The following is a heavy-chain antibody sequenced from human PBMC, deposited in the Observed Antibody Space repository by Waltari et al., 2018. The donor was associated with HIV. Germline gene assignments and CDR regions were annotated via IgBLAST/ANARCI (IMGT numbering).Heavy chain of an antibody. CDR3: AKSDFTELVRGQKAFDV. V-gene: IGHV1-69*19. Sequence: QAQLVQSGAETKKPGSSVTVSCQASGGAFDTFAFTWVRQAPGEGLEWLGGTAPFFGVMYAQDFNGRVTITSNPSTRTVFLELGGLRPDDTAVYFCAKSDFTELVRGQKAFDVWGQGT. CDR2: TAPFFGV. D-gene: IGHD1-26*01. CDR1: GGAFDTFA. J-gene: IGHJ3*01.